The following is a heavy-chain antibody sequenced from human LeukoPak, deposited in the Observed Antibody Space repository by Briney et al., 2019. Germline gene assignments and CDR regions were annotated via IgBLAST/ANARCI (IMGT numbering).Heavy chain of an antibody. J-gene: IGHJ5*02. Sequence: SETLSLTCAVYGGSFSGYYWSWIRQPPGKGLEWIGEINHSGSTNYNPSLKSRVTISVDTSENQFSLKLSSVTAADTAVYYCARAKGYGGNSPWGQGTLVTVSS. CDR3: ARAKGYGGNSP. CDR2: INHSGST. D-gene: IGHD4-23*01. V-gene: IGHV4-34*01. CDR1: GGSFSGYY.